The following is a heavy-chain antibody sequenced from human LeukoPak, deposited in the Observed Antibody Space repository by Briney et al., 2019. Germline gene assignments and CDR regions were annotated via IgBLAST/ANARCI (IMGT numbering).Heavy chain of an antibody. V-gene: IGHV4-34*01. CDR2: INHSGST. D-gene: IGHD4-17*01. J-gene: IGHJ4*02. Sequence: PSETLSLTCAVYGGSFSGYYWSWIRQPPGKGLEWIGEINHSGSTNYDPSLKSRVTISVDTSKNQFSLKLSSVTAADTAVYYCARGSSSTVTYYFDYWGQGTLVTVSS. CDR3: ARGSSSTVTYYFDY. CDR1: GGSFSGYY.